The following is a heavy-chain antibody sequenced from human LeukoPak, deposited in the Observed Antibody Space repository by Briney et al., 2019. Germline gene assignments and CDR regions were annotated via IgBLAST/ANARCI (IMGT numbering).Heavy chain of an antibody. CDR2: IYYSGST. CDR1: GGSISSSYYY. Sequence: SETLSLTCTVSGGSISSSYYYWGWIRQPPGKGLEWIGTIYYSGSTYYNPSLKSRVTISVDTSKNQFSLKLSSVTAADTAVYYCALYYYDSSNWFDPWGQGTLVTVSS. CDR3: ALYYYDSSNWFDP. J-gene: IGHJ5*02. D-gene: IGHD3-22*01. V-gene: IGHV4-39*07.